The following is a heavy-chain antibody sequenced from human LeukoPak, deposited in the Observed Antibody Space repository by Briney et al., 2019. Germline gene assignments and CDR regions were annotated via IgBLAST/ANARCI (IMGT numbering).Heavy chain of an antibody. CDR2: IYTNGNT. CDR1: GGSISSYY. J-gene: IGHJ4*02. CDR3: AKSGGYGLIDY. Sequence: PSETLSLTCTVSGGSISSYYWSWIRQPAGKGLEWIGRIYTNGNTNYNPSLKSRVTISIDTSKNQFSLRLNSVTAADTAMYYCAKSGGYGLIDYWGQGTLVTVSS. D-gene: IGHD1-26*01. V-gene: IGHV4-4*07.